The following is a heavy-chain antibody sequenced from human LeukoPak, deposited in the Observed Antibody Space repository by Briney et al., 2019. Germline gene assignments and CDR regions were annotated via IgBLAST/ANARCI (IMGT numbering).Heavy chain of an antibody. D-gene: IGHD5-18*01. CDR1: GFTFSSYW. J-gene: IGHJ4*02. CDR2: IKEDGSEK. V-gene: IGHV3-7*01. CDR3: AKSSEAYSYGIMNPSDY. Sequence: GGSLRLSCAASGFTFSSYWMRWVRQAPGKGLEWVANIKEDGSEKHYVDSVKGRYTISRDNAKNSLYLQMNSLRAEDTAVYYCAKSSEAYSYGIMNPSDYWGQGTLVTVSS.